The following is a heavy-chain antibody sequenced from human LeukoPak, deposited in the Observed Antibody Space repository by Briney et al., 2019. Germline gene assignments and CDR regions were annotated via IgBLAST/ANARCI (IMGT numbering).Heavy chain of an antibody. CDR1: GYTFTGYY. CDR2: INPNSGGT. V-gene: IGHV1-2*02. D-gene: IGHD1-1*01. J-gene: IGHJ4*02. CDR3: ARETGTTLRHVSY. Sequence: ATVKVSCKASGYTFTGYYMHWVRQAPGQGLEWMGWINPNSGGTNYAQKFQGRVTMTRDTSISTAYMELSRLRSDDTAVYYCARETGTTLRHVSYWGQGTLVTVSS.